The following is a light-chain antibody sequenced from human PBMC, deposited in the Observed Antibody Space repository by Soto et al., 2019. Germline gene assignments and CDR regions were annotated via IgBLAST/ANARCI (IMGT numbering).Light chain of an antibody. V-gene: IGLV2-14*01. CDR2: DVS. Sequence: QSALTQPASVSGSPGQSITISCTGTSSDVGGYNYVSWYQQHPGKAPKLMIYDVSNRPSGVSNRFSGSKSGNTASLTISGLQAADEADYYCSSYACSSTLVFGTGTKVTVL. CDR1: SSDVGGYNY. J-gene: IGLJ1*01. CDR3: SSYACSSTLV.